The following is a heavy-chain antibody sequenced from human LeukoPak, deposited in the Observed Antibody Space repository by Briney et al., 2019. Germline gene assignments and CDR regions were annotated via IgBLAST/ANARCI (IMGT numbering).Heavy chain of an antibody. D-gene: IGHD3-22*01. J-gene: IGHJ4*02. V-gene: IGHV3-30*03. CDR2: ISYDGSNT. CDR3: ARDQSYDSQDY. CDR1: GFNLGGNA. Sequence: PGGSLRLSCAASGFNLGGNAMAWVRQAPGKGLEWVTFISYDGSNTYYADSVKGRFTISRDNSKNTLYLQMNSLRAEDTAVYYCARDQSYDSQDYWGQGTLVTVSS.